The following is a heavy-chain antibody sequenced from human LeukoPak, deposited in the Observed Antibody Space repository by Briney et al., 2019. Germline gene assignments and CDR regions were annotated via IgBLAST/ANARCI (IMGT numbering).Heavy chain of an antibody. D-gene: IGHD1-26*01. V-gene: IGHV4-59*01. CDR1: GGSISSYY. J-gene: IGHJ4*02. Sequence: SETLSLTCTVSGGSISSYYWSWIRQPPGKGLEWIGYIYYTGSTNYNPSLKSRVSVVTSKNQFSLKLSSVTAADTAVYYCARGNSGSYYGFDYWGQGTLVTVSS. CDR3: ARGNSGSYYGFDY. CDR2: IYYTGST.